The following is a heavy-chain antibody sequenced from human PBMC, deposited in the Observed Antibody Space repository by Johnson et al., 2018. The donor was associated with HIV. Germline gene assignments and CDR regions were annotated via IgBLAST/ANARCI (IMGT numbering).Heavy chain of an antibody. V-gene: IGHV3-11*04. Sequence: QVQLVESGGGLVQPGGSLRLSCAASGFTFSDYYMRWIRQAPGKGLEWVSYISSRGSTIYYADSVKGRFTISRDNSKNTLYLQMNSLRAEETAVYYCARVCYYDSSGYVDAFDIWGQGTMVTVSS. D-gene: IGHD3-22*01. CDR3: ARVCYYDSSGYVDAFDI. CDR2: ISSRGSTI. CDR1: GFTFSDYY. J-gene: IGHJ3*02.